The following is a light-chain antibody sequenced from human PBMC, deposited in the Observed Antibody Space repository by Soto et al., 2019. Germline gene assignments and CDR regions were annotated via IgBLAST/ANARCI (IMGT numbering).Light chain of an antibody. CDR2: EVS. CDR3: SSYAGSNIVV. Sequence: QSALTQPPSASGSPGQSVTISCTGTSSDVGGYNFVSWYQQHPGKAPKLMIYEVSERPSGVPDRFSGSKSGNTNSLTVSGLHADDEADYYCSSYAGSNIVVFGGGTKLTVL. V-gene: IGLV2-8*01. J-gene: IGLJ2*01. CDR1: SSDVGGYNF.